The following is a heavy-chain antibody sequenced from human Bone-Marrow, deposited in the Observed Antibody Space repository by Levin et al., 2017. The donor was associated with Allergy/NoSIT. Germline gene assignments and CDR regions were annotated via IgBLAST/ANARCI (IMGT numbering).Heavy chain of an antibody. J-gene: IGHJ4*02. CDR2: IYYSGST. Sequence: RSQTLSLTCTVSGGSISSYYWSWIRQPPGKGLEWIGYIYYSGSTNYNPSLKSRVTISVDTSKNQFSLKLSSVTAADTAVYYCARGREMSIAAAGTFLLGYSSGWYYFDYWGQGTLVTVSS. D-gene: IGHD6-13*01. V-gene: IGHV4-59*01. CDR1: GGSISSYY. CDR3: ARGREMSIAAAGTFLLGYSSGWYYFDY.